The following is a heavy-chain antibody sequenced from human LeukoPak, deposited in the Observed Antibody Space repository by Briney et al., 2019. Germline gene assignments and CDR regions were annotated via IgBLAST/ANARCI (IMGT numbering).Heavy chain of an antibody. Sequence: GGSLRLSCAASGFTFRSYSMNWVRQAPGKGLEWVSSISSSSSYIYYADSVKGRFTIPRDNAKNSLYLQMNSLRAEDTAVYYCASSYDFWSGYPFWGQGTLVTVSS. CDR2: ISSSSSYI. D-gene: IGHD3-3*01. CDR1: GFTFRSYS. V-gene: IGHV3-21*01. CDR3: ASSYDFWSGYPF. J-gene: IGHJ4*02.